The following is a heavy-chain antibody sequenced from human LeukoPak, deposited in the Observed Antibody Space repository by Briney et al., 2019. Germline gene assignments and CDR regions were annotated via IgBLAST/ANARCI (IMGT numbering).Heavy chain of an antibody. D-gene: IGHD3-10*01. CDR1: GGSISSSSYY. Sequence: SETLSLTCTVSGGSISSSSYYWGWIRQPPGKGLEWIGSIFHSGNTYYNPSLKSRVTISVDTSKNQFSLKMTSVTAADTAVYYCTRKGDYKVDWFDPWGQGTLVTVSS. V-gene: IGHV4-39*07. CDR2: IFHSGNT. CDR3: TRKGDYKVDWFDP. J-gene: IGHJ5*02.